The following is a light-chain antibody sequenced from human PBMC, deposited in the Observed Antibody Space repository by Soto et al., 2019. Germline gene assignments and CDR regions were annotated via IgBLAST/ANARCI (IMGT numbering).Light chain of an antibody. CDR2: EGN. J-gene: IGLJ3*02. CDR3: CSYAGSSTWV. CDR1: SSDVGTYNL. V-gene: IGLV2-23*01. Sequence: QSALTQPASVSGSPGQSITISCTGISSDVGTYNLVSWYQHHPGKAPKLIIYEGNKRPSGVSNRFSGSKSDTTASLTISGLLAEDEADYCCCSYAGSSTWVFGGGTKVTGL.